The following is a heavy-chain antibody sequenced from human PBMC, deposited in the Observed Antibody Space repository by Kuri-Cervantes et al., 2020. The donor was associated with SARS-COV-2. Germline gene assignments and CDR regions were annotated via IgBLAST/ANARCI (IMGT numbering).Heavy chain of an antibody. CDR2: INHSGST. Sequence: GSLRLSCTVSGGSISSYYWSWIRQPPGKGLEWIGEINHSGSTNYNPSLKSRVTISVDTSKNQFSLKLSSVTAADTAVYYCARGRIVVVPANLRKYYYYMDVWGKGTTVTVSS. CDR1: GGSISSYY. D-gene: IGHD2-2*01. CDR3: ARGRIVVVPANLRKYYYYMDV. J-gene: IGHJ6*03. V-gene: IGHV4-34*01.